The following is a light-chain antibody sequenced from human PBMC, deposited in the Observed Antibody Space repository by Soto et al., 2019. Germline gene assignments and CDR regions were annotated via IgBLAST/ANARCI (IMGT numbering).Light chain of an antibody. J-gene: IGKJ1*01. Sequence: DIQMTQSPSSLSASVGDRVSITCRASQSISIYLNWYQQKPGKAPKLLIYEASNLQTGFPSRFSGSASGTDVTLTISILQPEDFATYYGQQSLTTPPTFGQGTKAEIK. CDR3: QQSLTTPPT. V-gene: IGKV1-39*01. CDR1: QSISIY. CDR2: EAS.